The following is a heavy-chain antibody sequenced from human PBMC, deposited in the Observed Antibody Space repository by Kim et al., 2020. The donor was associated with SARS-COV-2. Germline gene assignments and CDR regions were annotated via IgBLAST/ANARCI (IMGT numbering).Heavy chain of an antibody. Sequence: GGSLRLSCAASGFTFSSYAMSWVRQAPGKGLEWVSAISGSGGSTYYADSVKGRFTISRDNSKNTLYLQMNSLRAEDTAVYYCAKDLGRRFGELFTYYYGMDVWGQGTTVTVSS. V-gene: IGHV3-23*01. J-gene: IGHJ6*02. D-gene: IGHD3-10*01. CDR3: AKDLGRRFGELFTYYYGMDV. CDR1: GFTFSSYA. CDR2: ISGSGGST.